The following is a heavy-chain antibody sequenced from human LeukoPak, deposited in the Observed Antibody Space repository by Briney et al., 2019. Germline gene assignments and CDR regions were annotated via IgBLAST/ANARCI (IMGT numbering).Heavy chain of an antibody. D-gene: IGHD1-1*01. J-gene: IGHJ4*02. V-gene: IGHV4-34*01. CDR1: GGSFSGYY. CDR3: ARSWNGLTFDY. CDR2: INHSGST. Sequence: SETLSLTCAVYGGSFSGYYWSWIRQPPGKGLEWIGEINHSGSTNYNPSLKSRVTISVDTSKNQFSLKLSSVTAADTAVYYCARSWNGLTFDYWGQGTLVTVSS.